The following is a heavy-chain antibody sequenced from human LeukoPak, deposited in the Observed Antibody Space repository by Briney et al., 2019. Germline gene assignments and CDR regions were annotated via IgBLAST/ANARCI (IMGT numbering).Heavy chain of an antibody. J-gene: IGHJ4*02. CDR1: GFTFSSYW. Sequence: GGSLRLSCAASGFTFSSYWMSWVRQAPGKGLEWVSSISSSSSYIYYADSVKGRFTISRDNAKNSLYLQMNSLRAEDTAVYYCARDSSWVVDYWGQGTLVTVSS. V-gene: IGHV3-21*01. D-gene: IGHD6-6*01. CDR2: ISSSSSYI. CDR3: ARDSSWVVDY.